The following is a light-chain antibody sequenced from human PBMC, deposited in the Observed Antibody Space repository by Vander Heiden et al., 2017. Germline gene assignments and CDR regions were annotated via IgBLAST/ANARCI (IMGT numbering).Light chain of an antibody. CDR2: LNSDGSH. CDR3: QTWGTGIHVV. CDR1: SGHSSYD. Sequence: QLVLTQSPSASASLGPSVKLTCTLSSGHSSYDIAWHQQQPEKGPRYLMRLNSDGSHNKGDGIPDRFSGSSSGAERHLTISSLQSEDEADYYCQTWGTGIHVVFGGGTKLTVL. V-gene: IGLV4-69*01. J-gene: IGLJ2*01.